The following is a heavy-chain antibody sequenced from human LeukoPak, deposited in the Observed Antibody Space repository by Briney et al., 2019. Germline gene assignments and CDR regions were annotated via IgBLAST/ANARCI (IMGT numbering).Heavy chain of an antibody. CDR2: INHSGST. CDR3: ARWGGAAAGTQGFDY. V-gene: IGHV4-34*01. J-gene: IGHJ4*02. Sequence: PGGSLRLSCAASGFIFSNARMSWVRQAPGKGLEWVGEINHSGSTNYNPSLKSRVTISVDTSKNLFSLKLSSVTAADTAVYYCARWGGAAAGTQGFDYWGQGTLVTVSS. D-gene: IGHD6-13*01. CDR1: GFIFSNAR.